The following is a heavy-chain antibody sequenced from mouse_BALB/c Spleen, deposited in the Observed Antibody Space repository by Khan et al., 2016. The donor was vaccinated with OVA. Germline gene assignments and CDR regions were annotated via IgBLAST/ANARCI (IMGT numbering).Heavy chain of an antibody. J-gene: IGHJ3*01. Sequence: QVQLQQSGAELMKPGASVKISCKATGYTFSNYWIEWLKQRPGHGLEWIGEILPGSGTTNFNEKFKGKATFTADSSANTAYVQLSSLTSEDAAVYYCAPNWFWFSYWGQGTLVTVSA. CDR1: GYTFSNYW. D-gene: IGHD4-1*01. CDR2: ILPGSGTT. V-gene: IGHV1-9*01. CDR3: APNWFWFSY.